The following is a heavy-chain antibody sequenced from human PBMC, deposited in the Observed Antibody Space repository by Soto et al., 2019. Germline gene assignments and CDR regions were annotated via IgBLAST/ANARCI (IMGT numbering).Heavy chain of an antibody. D-gene: IGHD3-22*01. J-gene: IGHJ4*02. CDR3: ARVSFETSGYADY. Sequence: QVHLVQSGAEVKKPGASVKVSCKASGYIFSTYTMHRVRQAPGQRLEWMGWINAANGNTKYSQNFQGRVTISRDTSASTAYLELSSLRSEDTAVYYCARVSFETSGYADYWGQGTLVTVSS. CDR1: GYIFSTYT. CDR2: INAANGNT. V-gene: IGHV1-3*01.